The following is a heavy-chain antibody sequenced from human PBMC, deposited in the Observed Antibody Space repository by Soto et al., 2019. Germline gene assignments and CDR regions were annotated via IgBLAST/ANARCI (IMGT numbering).Heavy chain of an antibody. CDR1: GYNFINYG. Sequence: ASVKVSCKASGYNFINYGISWVRQAPGQGLEWMGWISVYKGNTNYAQKLQGRVTMTTDTSTSTAYMELRSLRSDDTAVYYCVRELDGSGPYDTDYWGLGTLVTVSS. V-gene: IGHV1-18*01. J-gene: IGHJ4*02. CDR3: VRELDGSGPYDTDY. D-gene: IGHD3-10*01. CDR2: ISVYKGNT.